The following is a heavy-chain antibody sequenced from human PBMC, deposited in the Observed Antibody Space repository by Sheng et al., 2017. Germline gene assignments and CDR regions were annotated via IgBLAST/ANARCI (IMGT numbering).Heavy chain of an antibody. J-gene: IGHJ3*02. CDR2: IKQDGSEK. CDR1: GFTFSSYW. V-gene: IGHV3-7*01. Sequence: EVQLVESGGGLVQPGGSLRLSCAASGFTFSSYWMSWVRQAPGKGLEWVANIKQDGSEKYYVDSVKGRFTISRDNAKNSLYLQMNSLRAEDTAVYYCARVAGARYFDWLSSPDAFDIWGQGTMVTVSS. D-gene: IGHD3-9*01. CDR3: ARVAGARYFDWLSSPDAFDI.